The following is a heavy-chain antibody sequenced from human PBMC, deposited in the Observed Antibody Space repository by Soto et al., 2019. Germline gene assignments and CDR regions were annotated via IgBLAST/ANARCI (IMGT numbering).Heavy chain of an antibody. V-gene: IGHV1-69*06. CDR1: GGTFSSYA. CDR3: ARDRSIAARPPHDAFDI. CDR2: IIPIFGTA. D-gene: IGHD6-6*01. Sequence: SVKVSCKASGGTFSSYAISWVRQAPGQGLEWTGGIIPIFGTANYAQKFQGRVTITADKSTSTAYMELSSLRSEDTAVYYCARDRSIAARPPHDAFDIWGQGTMVTVSS. J-gene: IGHJ3*02.